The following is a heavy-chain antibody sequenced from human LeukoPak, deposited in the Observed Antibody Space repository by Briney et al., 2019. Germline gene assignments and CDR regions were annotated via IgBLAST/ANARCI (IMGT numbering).Heavy chain of an antibody. V-gene: IGHV3-9*01. D-gene: IGHD3-22*01. Sequence: GGSLRLSCAASGFTFDDYAMHWVRQAPGKGLEWVSGISWNSGSIGYADSVKGRFTISRDNAKNSLYLQMNSLRAEDTALYYCAKATYYYDSSGYYHPFDYWGQGTLVTVSS. CDR2: ISWNSGSI. CDR3: AKATYYYDSSGYYHPFDY. J-gene: IGHJ4*02. CDR1: GFTFDDYA.